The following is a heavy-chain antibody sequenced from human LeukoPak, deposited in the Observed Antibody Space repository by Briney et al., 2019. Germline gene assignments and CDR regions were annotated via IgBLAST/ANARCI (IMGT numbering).Heavy chain of an antibody. CDR2: IDPSDSYT. CDR3: ARQPHLTGPPDY. D-gene: IGHD3-9*01. J-gene: IGHJ4*02. Sequence: GESLKISCKGSGYSFTCYWIRWVRQMPGKGLEWMGRIDPSDSYTNYSPSFQGHVTISADKSISTAYPQWSSLKASDTAMYYCARQPHLTGPPDYWGQGTLVTVPS. CDR1: GYSFTCYW. V-gene: IGHV5-10-1*01.